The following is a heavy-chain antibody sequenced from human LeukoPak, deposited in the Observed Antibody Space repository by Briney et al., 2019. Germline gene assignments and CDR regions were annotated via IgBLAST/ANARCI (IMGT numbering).Heavy chain of an antibody. D-gene: IGHD6-13*01. CDR1: GYTFTSYG. Sequence: ASVKVSCKASGYTFTSYGISWVRQAPGQGLEWMGWISAYNGNTNYAQKFQGRVTITADESTSTAYMELSSLRSEDTAVYYCARARNRDIAAAGLNWFDPWGQGTLVTVSS. CDR3: ARARNRDIAAAGLNWFDP. V-gene: IGHV1-18*01. CDR2: ISAYNGNT. J-gene: IGHJ5*02.